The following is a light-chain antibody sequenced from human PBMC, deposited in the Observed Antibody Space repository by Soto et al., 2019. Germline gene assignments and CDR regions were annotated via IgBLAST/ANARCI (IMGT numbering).Light chain of an antibody. CDR2: GAS. Sequence: IGLTQSPATLSVSPGEGATLSCRASQSVSISLAWYQHKPGQAPRLLIHGASNRASGIPPKFSGSGSGTEFTLTISSLQSEDYAVYFCQQYNVWPNWTFGQGTKVDIK. CDR1: QSVSIS. V-gene: IGKV3D-15*01. J-gene: IGKJ1*01. CDR3: QQYNVWPNWT.